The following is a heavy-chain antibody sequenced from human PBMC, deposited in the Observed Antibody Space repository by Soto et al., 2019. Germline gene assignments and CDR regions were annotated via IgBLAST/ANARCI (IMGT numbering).Heavy chain of an antibody. Sequence: SETLSLTCTVSGGSISSGNFSWTWIRQPPGKGLEWIAYIFHTGSTFYNSSLKPRVSTSVDRSKNQFSLKLKSVTETDTAVYYCARVKVGDLFRFNWFFDLWGRGTLVTVS. CDR3: ARVKVGDLFRFNWFFDL. J-gene: IGHJ2*01. CDR2: IFHTGST. D-gene: IGHD3-3*01. V-gene: IGHV4-30-2*01. CDR1: GGSISSGNFS.